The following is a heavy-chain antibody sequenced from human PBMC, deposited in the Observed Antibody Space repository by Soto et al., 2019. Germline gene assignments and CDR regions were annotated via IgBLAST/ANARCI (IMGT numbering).Heavy chain of an antibody. D-gene: IGHD3-22*01. CDR1: GYTFTGYY. CDR2: INPNSGGT. Sequence: ASVKVSCKASGYTFTGYYMHWVRQAPGQGLEWMGWINPNSGGTNYAQKFQGRVTMTRDTSIRTAYMELSRLRSDDTAVYYCARGGLFHLVADYWVQRTLVTDSS. V-gene: IGHV1-2*02. J-gene: IGHJ4*02. CDR3: ARGGLFHLVADY.